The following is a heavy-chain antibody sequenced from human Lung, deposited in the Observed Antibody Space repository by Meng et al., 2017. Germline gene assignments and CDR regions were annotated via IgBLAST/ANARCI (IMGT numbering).Heavy chain of an antibody. J-gene: IGHJ4*02. CDR2: FTSSTSYI. V-gene: IGHV3-21*01. D-gene: IGHD3-22*01. CDR3: ARDLYYYDNSGPIDY. CDR1: GFIFSSYS. Sequence: QVVEVGGGLVKPGGSLRLSCAASGFIFSSYSMNWVRQAPGKGLEWVSSFTSSTSYIYYADSVKGRFTISRDNAKNSLYLQMSSLRAEDTAVYYCARDLYYYDNSGPIDYWGQGTLVTVSS.